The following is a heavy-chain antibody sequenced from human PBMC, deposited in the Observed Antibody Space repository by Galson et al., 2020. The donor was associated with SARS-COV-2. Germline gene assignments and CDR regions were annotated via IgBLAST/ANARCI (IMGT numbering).Heavy chain of an antibody. J-gene: IGHJ4*02. D-gene: IGHD1-7*01. CDR1: GFTLGNAW. CDR3: TTGITGTVD. Sequence: GGSLRLSCAASGFTLGNAWMNWVRQAPGKVPEWVGRIKSKTDGGATNYAAPVKGRFTISRDDSKNTLYLQMDSLKTEDTAVYYCTTGITGTVDWGQGTLVTVSS. CDR2: IKSKTDGGAT. V-gene: IGHV3-15*07.